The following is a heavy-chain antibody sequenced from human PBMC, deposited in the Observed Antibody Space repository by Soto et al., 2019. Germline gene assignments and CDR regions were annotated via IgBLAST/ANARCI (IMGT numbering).Heavy chain of an antibody. J-gene: IGHJ6*02. V-gene: IGHV3-13*01. CDR1: GFTFSSYD. Sequence: PGGSLRLSCAASGFTFSSYDMHWVRQATGKGLEWVSAIGTAGDTYYPGSVKGRFTISRENAKNSLYPQMNSLRAGDTAVYYCARESGSLGYGMDVWGQGTTVTVSS. CDR2: IGTAGDT. D-gene: IGHD3-3*01. CDR3: ARESGSLGYGMDV.